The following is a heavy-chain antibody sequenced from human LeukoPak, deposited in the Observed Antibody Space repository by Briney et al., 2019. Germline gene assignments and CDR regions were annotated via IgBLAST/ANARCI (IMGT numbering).Heavy chain of an antibody. D-gene: IGHD1-26*01. V-gene: IGHV1-8*01. CDR2: MNPNSGNT. J-gene: IGHJ6*04. Sequence: ASVKVSCKASGYTFTSYDINWVRQATGQGLEWMGWMNPNSGNTGYAQKFQGRVTMTRNTSISTAYMELSSLRSEDTAVYYCARLPIVGASLDVWGKGTTVTISS. CDR1: GYTFTSYD. CDR3: ARLPIVGASLDV.